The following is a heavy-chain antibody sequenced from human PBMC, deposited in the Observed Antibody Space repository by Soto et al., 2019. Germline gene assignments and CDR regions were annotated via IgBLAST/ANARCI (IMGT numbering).Heavy chain of an antibody. CDR1: GGSISSGGYY. V-gene: IGHV4-31*03. Sequence: SETLSLTCTVSGGSISSGGYYWSWIRQHPGKGLEWIGYIYYSGTTYYNPSLKSRVTISVDTSKNQFSLKLSSVSAADTALYYCARCSLVVVPAPGFDPWGQGTPVTVSS. CDR3: ARCSLVVVPAPGFDP. J-gene: IGHJ5*02. D-gene: IGHD2-2*01. CDR2: IYYSGTT.